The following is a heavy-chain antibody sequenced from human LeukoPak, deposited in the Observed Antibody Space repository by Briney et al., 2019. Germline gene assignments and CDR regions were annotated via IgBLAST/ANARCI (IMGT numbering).Heavy chain of an antibody. CDR1: GYTFTGYY. Sequence: ASVKVSCKASGYTFTGYYMHWVRQAPGQWLEWMRWINPNSGGTNYAQKFQGRVTMTRDTSISTAYMELSRLRSDDTAVYYCARTHVYYYYMDVWGKGTTVTVSS. CDR3: ARTHVYYYYMDV. V-gene: IGHV1-2*02. CDR2: INPNSGGT. J-gene: IGHJ6*03.